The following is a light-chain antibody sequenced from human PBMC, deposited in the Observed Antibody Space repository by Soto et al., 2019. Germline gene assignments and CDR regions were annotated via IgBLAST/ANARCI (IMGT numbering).Light chain of an antibody. V-gene: IGKV3-11*01. CDR1: QSVSTY. J-gene: IGKJ5*01. CDR3: QQRSNWPLT. Sequence: EIVLTQSPATLSLSPGERATLSCRASQSVSTYFAWYQQKPGQAPRLLIYDASNRATGVPARFSGSGSGTYFTLTISSLEPEDFSVYYCQQRSNWPLTFGQGTRLEIK. CDR2: DAS.